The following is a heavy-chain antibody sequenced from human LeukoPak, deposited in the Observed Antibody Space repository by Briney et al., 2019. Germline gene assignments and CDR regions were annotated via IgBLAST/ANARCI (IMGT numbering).Heavy chain of an antibody. Sequence: SETLSLACAVYGGSFSGYYWSWIRQPPGKGLEWIGEINHSGSTNYNPSLKSRVTISVDTSKNQFSLKLSSVTAADTAVYYCARLVRFGDENPPYFDYWGQGILVTVSS. CDR3: ARLVRFGDENPPYFDY. CDR2: INHSGST. CDR1: GGSFSGYY. D-gene: IGHD3-10*01. J-gene: IGHJ4*02. V-gene: IGHV4-34*01.